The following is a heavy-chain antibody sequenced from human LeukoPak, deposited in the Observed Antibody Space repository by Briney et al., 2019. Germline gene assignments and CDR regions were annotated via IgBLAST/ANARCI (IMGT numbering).Heavy chain of an antibody. J-gene: IGHJ1*01. CDR3: TKGGFYRTNGVCYSPHAEYFQH. CDR1: GFTFSSYA. Sequence: GGSLRLSCAASGFTFSSYAMSWVRQAPGKGLEWVSAISGSGGSTYYADSVKGRFTISRDNSKNTLYLQMNSLRAEDTAVYYCTKGGFYRTNGVCYSPHAEYFQHWGQGTLVTVSS. CDR2: ISGSGGST. V-gene: IGHV3-23*01. D-gene: IGHD2-8*01.